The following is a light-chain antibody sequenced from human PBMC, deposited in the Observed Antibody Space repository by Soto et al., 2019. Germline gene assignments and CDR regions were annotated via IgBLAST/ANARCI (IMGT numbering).Light chain of an antibody. Sequence: QSALTQPRSVSWSPGQSVTISCTVTSSDVGGYNYVSWYQQHPGKAPKLMIYDVSKRPSGVPDRFSGSKSGNTASLTISGLQAEDEADYYCCSYAGSYTYVFGTGTQLTVL. J-gene: IGLJ1*01. CDR3: CSYAGSYTYV. CDR2: DVS. V-gene: IGLV2-11*01. CDR1: SSDVGGYNY.